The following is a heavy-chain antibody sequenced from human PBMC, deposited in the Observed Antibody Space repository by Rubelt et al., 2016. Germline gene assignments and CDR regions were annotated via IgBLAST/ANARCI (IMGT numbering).Heavy chain of an antibody. Sequence: QVQLQQWGAGLLKPSETLSLTCAVYGGSFSGYYWSWIRQPPGKGLEWIGESNPSGSTNYNPSLKSRVTISIDRSRNQFSLNLTSGTATDTARYYCASALSGYRYYFDFWGQGTLVTVSS. D-gene: IGHD3-16*02. V-gene: IGHV4-34*01. CDR3: ASALSGYRYYFDF. CDR2: SNPSGST. J-gene: IGHJ4*02. CDR1: GGSFSGYY.